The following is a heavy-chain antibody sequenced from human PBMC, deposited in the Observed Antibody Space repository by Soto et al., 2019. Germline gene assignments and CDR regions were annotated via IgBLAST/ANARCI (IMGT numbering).Heavy chain of an antibody. CDR2: ISYDGSNK. CDR3: AKPDYGSGSSPDY. V-gene: IGHV3-30-3*02. CDR1: GFTFSSYA. D-gene: IGHD3-10*01. J-gene: IGHJ4*02. Sequence: QVQLVESGGGVVQPGRSLRLSCAASGFTFSSYAMQWVRQAPGKGLEWVAVISYDGSNKDYADSVKGRFTISRDNSKNPLNLQMTGLRAEDTAVYYCAKPDYGSGSSPDYWGQGTL.